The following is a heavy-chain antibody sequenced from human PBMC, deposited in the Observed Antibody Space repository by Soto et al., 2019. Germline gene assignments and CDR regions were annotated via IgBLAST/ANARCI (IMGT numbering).Heavy chain of an antibody. V-gene: IGHV1-46*01. Sequence: ASVKVSCKASGYTFTSHYMHWVRQAPGQGLEWMGIINPSGGSTSYAQKFQGRVTMTRDTSTSTVYMELSSLRSDDTAVYYCARERSVGYCITTTCPKPFYYYAMDVWGQGTTVTVSS. CDR1: GYTFTSHY. CDR3: ARERSVGYCITTTCPKPFYYYAMDV. D-gene: IGHD2-2*01. J-gene: IGHJ6*02. CDR2: INPSGGST.